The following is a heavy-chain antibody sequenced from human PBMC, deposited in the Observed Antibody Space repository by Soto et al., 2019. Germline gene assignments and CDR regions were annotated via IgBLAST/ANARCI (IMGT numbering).Heavy chain of an antibody. D-gene: IGHD2-2*01. V-gene: IGHV1-46*01. CDR1: GYIFSSHC. Sequence: EASVKVSCKASGYIFSSHCIYWVRQAPGQGLQWMGIINPGGGRTAYAQKFQGRVTLTRDMSTSTVYMELTSLTYDDTAVYYRARDVSGPGATYVMDVWGQGTTVTVSS. J-gene: IGHJ6*02. CDR3: ARDVSGPGATYVMDV. CDR2: INPGGGRT.